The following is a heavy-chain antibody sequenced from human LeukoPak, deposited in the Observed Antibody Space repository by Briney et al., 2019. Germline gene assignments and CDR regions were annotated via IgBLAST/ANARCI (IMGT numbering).Heavy chain of an antibody. D-gene: IGHD2-15*01. V-gene: IGHV3-21*01. J-gene: IGHJ5*02. CDR3: AREYSTGFDP. Sequence: GGSLRLSCAASGFTFSSYRMNWVRQAPGKGLEWVSSISSSSSYIYYADSVKGRFTISRDNAKNTLYLQMNSLRAEDTAVYYCAREYSTGFDPWGQGALVTVSS. CDR2: ISSSSSYI. CDR1: GFTFSSYR.